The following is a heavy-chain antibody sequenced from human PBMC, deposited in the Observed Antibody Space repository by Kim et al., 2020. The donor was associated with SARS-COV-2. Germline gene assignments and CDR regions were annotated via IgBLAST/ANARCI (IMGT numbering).Heavy chain of an antibody. Sequence: TLYTDSVKGRFTISRDNSKNTLYLQMNSLRADDTAIYYCAKDVLGWSFVYWGQGTLVTVSS. V-gene: IGHV3-23*01. J-gene: IGHJ4*02. CDR3: AKDVLGWSFVY. CDR2: T. D-gene: IGHD2-15*01.